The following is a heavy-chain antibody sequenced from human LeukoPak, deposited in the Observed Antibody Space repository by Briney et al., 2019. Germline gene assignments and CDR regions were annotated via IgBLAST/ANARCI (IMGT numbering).Heavy chain of an antibody. D-gene: IGHD6-19*01. CDR3: ARDRLRLLPAFDI. CDR2: ISYSGST. Sequence: SETLSLTCNVSGGSISSYYWSWIRQPPGKGPEWIGYISYSGSTGYNPSLKSRVTISVDTSKNQFSLKLTSVTAADTAVYYCARDRLRLLPAFDIWGQGTMVTVSS. J-gene: IGHJ3*02. V-gene: IGHV4-59*12. CDR1: GGSISSYY.